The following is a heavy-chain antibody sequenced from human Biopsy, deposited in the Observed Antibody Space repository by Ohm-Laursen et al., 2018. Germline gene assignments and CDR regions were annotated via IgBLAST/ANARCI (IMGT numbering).Heavy chain of an antibody. D-gene: IGHD2/OR15-2a*01. CDR3: ARATNSTGWPYYYFYGMDV. Sequence: TLSLTCTVSGGSISSDYWSWIRQTPGKGLEWIGYIYNTGGTNYNPSLKSRVTISVDTSKNQFSLRLNSVTAADTAVYYCARATNSTGWPYYYFYGMDVWGQGTTVTVSS. CDR1: GGSISSDY. J-gene: IGHJ6*02. CDR2: IYNTGGT. V-gene: IGHV4-59*01.